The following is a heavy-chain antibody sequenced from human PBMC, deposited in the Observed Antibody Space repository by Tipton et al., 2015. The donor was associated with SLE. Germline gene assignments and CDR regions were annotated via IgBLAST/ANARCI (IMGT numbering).Heavy chain of an antibody. Sequence: TLSLTCAVSGGSIRTGGYTLSWIRQPPGKGLEWIGYIYHSGSTDYNPSLKRRVTISADRSKNQISLNLSSVTAPDTAMYYCARQNVNYYDSSGPFDYWGQGTLVTVSS. CDR1: GGSIRTGGYT. V-gene: IGHV4-30-2*01. J-gene: IGHJ4*02. D-gene: IGHD3-22*01. CDR3: ARQNVNYYDSSGPFDY. CDR2: IYHSGST.